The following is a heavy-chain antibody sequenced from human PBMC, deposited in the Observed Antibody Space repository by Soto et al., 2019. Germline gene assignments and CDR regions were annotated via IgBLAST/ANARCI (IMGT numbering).Heavy chain of an antibody. CDR1: GGSISSYY. D-gene: IGHD6-13*01. V-gene: IGHV4-59*01. CDR3: ARSKLAAAGTFDI. CDR2: IYYSGST. J-gene: IGHJ3*02. Sequence: SETLSLTCTVSGGSISSYYWSCIRQPPWKGLEWIGYIYYSGSTNYNPSLKSRVTISVDTAKNQFSLKLSSVTAADTAVYYCARSKLAAAGTFDIWGQGTMVTVSS.